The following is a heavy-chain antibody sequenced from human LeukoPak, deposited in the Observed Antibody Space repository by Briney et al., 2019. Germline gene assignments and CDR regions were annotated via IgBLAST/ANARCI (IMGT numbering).Heavy chain of an antibody. D-gene: IGHD3/OR15-3a*01. CDR1: GYSISSGYY. CDR3: ARRDFWRRTDFDY. V-gene: IGHV4-38-2*01. J-gene: IGHJ4*02. Sequence: TSETLSLTCAVSGYSISSGYYWSWIRQPPGKGLEWIGSIYHSGSTYYNPSLKSRITISVDTSKNQFSLKLSSVTAADTAVYYCARRDFWRRTDFDYWGQGTLVTVSS. CDR2: IYHSGST.